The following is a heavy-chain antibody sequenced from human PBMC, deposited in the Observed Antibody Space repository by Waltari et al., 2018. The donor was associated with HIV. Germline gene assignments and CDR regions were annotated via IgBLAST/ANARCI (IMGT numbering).Heavy chain of an antibody. J-gene: IGHJ4*02. CDR1: GFTFSSYA. CDR3: ARVGKIAPQDY. CDR2: ISYDGSNK. D-gene: IGHD2-15*01. Sequence: QVQLVESGGGVVQPGRSLRLSCAASGFTFSSYAMHWVRQAPGKGLEWVAVISYDGSNKYYADSVKGRFTISRDNSKNTLYLQMNSLRAEDTAVYYCARVGKIAPQDYWGQGTLVTVSS. V-gene: IGHV3-30*04.